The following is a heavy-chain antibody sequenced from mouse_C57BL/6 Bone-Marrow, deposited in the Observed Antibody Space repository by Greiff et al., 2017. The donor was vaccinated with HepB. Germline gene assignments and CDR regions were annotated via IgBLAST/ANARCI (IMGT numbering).Heavy chain of an antibody. CDR3: AGYLGSSGSFDY. Sequence: VQLQQSGAELVRPGTSVKVSCKASGYAFTNYLIEWVKQRPGQGLEWIGVLNPGSGGTNYNEKFKGKATLTADKSSSTAYMQLSSLTSEDSAVYYCAGYLGSSGSFDYWGQGTTLTVSS. CDR1: GYAFTNYL. CDR2: LNPGSGGT. D-gene: IGHD3-2*02. J-gene: IGHJ2*01. V-gene: IGHV1-54*01.